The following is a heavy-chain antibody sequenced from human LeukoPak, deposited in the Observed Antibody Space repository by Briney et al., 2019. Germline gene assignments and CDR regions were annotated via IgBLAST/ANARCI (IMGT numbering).Heavy chain of an antibody. CDR1: GGTFSSYA. CDR3: ARGLLAGEIREFNTYYYYMDV. Sequence: SVKVSCKASGGTFSSYAISWVRQAPGQGLEWMGGIIPIFGTANYAQKFQGRVTITADKSTSTAYMELSSLRSEDTAVYYCARGLLAGEIREFNTYYYYMDVWGKGTTVTVSS. V-gene: IGHV1-69*06. CDR2: IIPIFGTA. D-gene: IGHD3-10*01. J-gene: IGHJ6*03.